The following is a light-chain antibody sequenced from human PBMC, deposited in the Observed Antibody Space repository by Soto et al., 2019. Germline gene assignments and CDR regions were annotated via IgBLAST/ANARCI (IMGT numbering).Light chain of an antibody. Sequence: QLVLTQSPSASASLGASVKLTCTLSSGHSSYAIAWHQQQPEKGPRYLMKLNSDGSHSKVDGIPDRFSGSSSGAERYLTISSLQSEDEADYYCQTWGTGIQVVFGGGTKLTVL. CDR3: QTWGTGIQVV. CDR2: LNSDGSH. J-gene: IGLJ2*01. CDR1: SGHSSYA. V-gene: IGLV4-69*01.